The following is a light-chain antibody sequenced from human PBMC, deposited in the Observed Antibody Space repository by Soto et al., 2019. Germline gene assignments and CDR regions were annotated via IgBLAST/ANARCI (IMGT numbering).Light chain of an antibody. CDR2: DVS. Sequence: QSALTQPASVSGSPGQSITISCTGTXSDVGGYNYVSWYQQHPGKAPKLMIYDVSNRPSGVSNRFSGSKSGNTASLTISGLQAEDEADYYCSSYTSSSTPHVVFGGGTKLTVL. CDR1: XSDVGGYNY. CDR3: SSYTSSSTPHVV. J-gene: IGLJ2*01. V-gene: IGLV2-14*01.